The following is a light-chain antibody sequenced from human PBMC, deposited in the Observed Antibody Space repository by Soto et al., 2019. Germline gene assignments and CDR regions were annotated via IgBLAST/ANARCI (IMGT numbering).Light chain of an antibody. Sequence: QSVLTQPPSVSAAPGQKVTISCSGSSSNIGNNYVSWYQQLPGTAPKFIIYDNNKRPSGIPDRFSGSKSGTSATLGISGLQTGDEADFYCGTGNSGLSVYFFGTGTKLTVL. J-gene: IGLJ1*01. CDR3: GTGNSGLSVYF. V-gene: IGLV1-51*01. CDR2: DNN. CDR1: SSNIGNNY.